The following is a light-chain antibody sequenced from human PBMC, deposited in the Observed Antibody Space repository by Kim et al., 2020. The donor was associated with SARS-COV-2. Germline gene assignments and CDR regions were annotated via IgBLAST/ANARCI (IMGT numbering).Light chain of an antibody. Sequence: SYELTQPPSVSVSPGQTARITCSGSKLGDKFAYXYQQRPGQSPVLVIYQDTKRPSGIPERFSGSNSGNTATLTISGTQAMDEADYYCQAWDSGTVVFGGG. CDR1: KLGDKF. V-gene: IGLV3-1*01. CDR3: QAWDSGTVV. J-gene: IGLJ2*01. CDR2: QDT.